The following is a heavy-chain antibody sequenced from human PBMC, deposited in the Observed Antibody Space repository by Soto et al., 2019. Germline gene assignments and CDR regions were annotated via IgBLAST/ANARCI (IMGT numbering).Heavy chain of an antibody. V-gene: IGHV2-5*02. D-gene: IGHD5-12*01. CDR3: AHRRYSGYDEDLNWFDP. Sequence: QITLKESGPTLVKPTQTLTLTCTFSGFSLSTSGVGVGWIRQPPGKALEWLALIYWDDDKRYSPSLKSRLTITKDTSKNQVVLTMTNMDPVDPATYYCAHRRYSGYDEDLNWFDPWGQGTLVTVSS. J-gene: IGHJ5*02. CDR1: GFSLSTSGVG. CDR2: IYWDDDK.